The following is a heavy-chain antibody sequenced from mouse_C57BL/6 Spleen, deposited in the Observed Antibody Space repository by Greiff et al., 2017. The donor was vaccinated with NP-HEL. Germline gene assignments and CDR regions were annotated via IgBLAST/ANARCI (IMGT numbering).Heavy chain of an antibody. CDR1: GYAFSGSW. Sequence: QVQLQQSGPELVKPGASVKISCKASGYAFSGSWMHWVKQRPGQGLEWIGRIYPGDGDTNYNGKFKGKATLTADKSSSTAYMQLSSLTSEDSAVYFCAREGGPYALDYWGQGTTVTVSS. CDR2: IYPGDGDT. J-gene: IGHJ4*01. V-gene: IGHV1-82*01. CDR3: AREGGPYALDY.